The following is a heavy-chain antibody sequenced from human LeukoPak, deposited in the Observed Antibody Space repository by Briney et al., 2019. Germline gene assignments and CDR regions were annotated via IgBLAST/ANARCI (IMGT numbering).Heavy chain of an antibody. CDR3: ARLGYSSGNWFDP. D-gene: IGHD6-19*01. CDR1: GGSISSSSYY. J-gene: IGHJ5*02. CDR2: IYFLGST. Sequence: TSETLSLTCTVSGGSISSSSYYWGWIRQPPGKGLEWIGSIYFLGSTYYNPSLKSRVTISVATSKNQFSLKLSSVTAADTAVYYCARLGYSSGNWFDPWGQGTLVTVSS. V-gene: IGHV4-39*01.